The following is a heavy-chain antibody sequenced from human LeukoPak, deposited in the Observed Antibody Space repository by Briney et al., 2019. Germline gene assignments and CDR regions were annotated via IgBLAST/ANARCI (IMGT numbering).Heavy chain of an antibody. CDR1: GFTFSSYA. Sequence: PGGYLRLYCAASGFTFSSYAMSWVRQAPGKGLERVSAISGSGGSTYYADSVKGRFTISRDNSKNTLYLQMNSLRAEDTAVYYCASTYYYDSSGYSHPPGAFDIWGQGTMVTVSS. D-gene: IGHD3-22*01. J-gene: IGHJ3*02. V-gene: IGHV3-23*01. CDR3: ASTYYYDSSGYSHPPGAFDI. CDR2: ISGSGGST.